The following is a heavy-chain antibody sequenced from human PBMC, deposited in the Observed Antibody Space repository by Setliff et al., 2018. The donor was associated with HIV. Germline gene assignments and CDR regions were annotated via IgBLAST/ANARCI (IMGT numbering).Heavy chain of an antibody. D-gene: IGHD3-10*01. CDR3: ARGTNYYDSHSFPQYYYNAMDV. J-gene: IGHJ6*02. Sequence: GASVKVSCKASGYTFTSYGISWVRQAPGQGLEWMGWISAYNGNTNYAQKLQGRVTMTRNTSISTAYMEPSSLRSEDTAVYYCARGTNYYDSHSFPQYYYNAMDVWGQGTTVTVSS. V-gene: IGHV1-18*01. CDR2: ISAYNGNT. CDR1: GYTFTSYG.